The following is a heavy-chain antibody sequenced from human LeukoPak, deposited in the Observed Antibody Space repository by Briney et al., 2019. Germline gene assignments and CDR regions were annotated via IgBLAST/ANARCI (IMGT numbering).Heavy chain of an antibody. D-gene: IGHD3-10*02. Sequence: SGGSLRLSCAASGFTFSSYAVSWVRQAPGKGLEWVSVISRSGDNTYYADSVKGRFTISRDNSKNTLYLQMNSLRAEDTAVYYCAKGNTMYTAYYFDYWGQGTLVTVSS. CDR3: AKGNTMYTAYYFDY. V-gene: IGHV3-23*01. CDR2: ISRSGDNT. CDR1: GFTFSSYA. J-gene: IGHJ4*02.